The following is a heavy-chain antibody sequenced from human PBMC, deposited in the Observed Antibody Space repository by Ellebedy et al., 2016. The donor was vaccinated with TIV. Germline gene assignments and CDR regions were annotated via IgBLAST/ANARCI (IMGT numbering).Heavy chain of an antibody. CDR3: ARQSQGGGESGVFDI. CDR1: GYSFTNYW. V-gene: IGHV5-51*01. Sequence: PGGSLRLSCKGFGYSFTNYWIVWVRQMPGKGLEWMGVISPADSHLRSSPSFQGQVTISADKSISTAYLQWSSLKAPDSAMYYCARQSQGGGESGVFDIWGQGTLLTVSS. D-gene: IGHD3-16*01. CDR2: ISPADSHL. J-gene: IGHJ3*02.